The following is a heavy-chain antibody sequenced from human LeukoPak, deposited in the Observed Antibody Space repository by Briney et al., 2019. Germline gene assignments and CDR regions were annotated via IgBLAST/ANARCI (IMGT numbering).Heavy chain of an antibody. CDR2: ISCYNGNT. V-gene: IGHV1-18*04. Sequence: WASVKASCKTSGYTFTGYYMHWVRQAPGQGLEWMGWISCYNGNTNYAQKLQGRVTMTTDTSTSTVYMEVRSLRSDDTAVYYCARSTHRGGDAFDIWGQGTMVTVSS. CDR3: ARSTHRGGDAFDI. CDR1: GYTFTGYY. J-gene: IGHJ3*02. D-gene: IGHD2/OR15-2a*01.